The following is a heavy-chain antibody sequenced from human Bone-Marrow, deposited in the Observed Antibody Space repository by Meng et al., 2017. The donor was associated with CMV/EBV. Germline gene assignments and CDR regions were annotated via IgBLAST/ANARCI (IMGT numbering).Heavy chain of an antibody. D-gene: IGHD6-13*01. J-gene: IGHJ4*02. CDR1: GFTVSSNY. CDR3: AKDRSSSFYYFDY. CDR2: IYSGGST. Sequence: GESLKISCAASGFTVSSNYMSWVRQAPGKGLEWVSVIYSGGSTYYADSVKGRFTISRDNSKNTLYLQMNSLRAEDTAIYYCAKDRSSSFYYFDYWGQGTLVTVSS. V-gene: IGHV3-53*01.